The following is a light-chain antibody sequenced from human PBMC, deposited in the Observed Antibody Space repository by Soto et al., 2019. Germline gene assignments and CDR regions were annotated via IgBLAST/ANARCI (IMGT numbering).Light chain of an antibody. Sequence: QTVVTQEPSVSVSPGRTVTLTCGLSSGSVSTSYYPSWYQRTPGQAPRTLIYSTNTRSSGVPDRFSGSILGNKAALTITGAQADDESDYYCVLYMGSGIWVFGGGTKLTVL. J-gene: IGLJ3*02. CDR1: SGSVSTSYY. V-gene: IGLV8-61*01. CDR2: STN. CDR3: VLYMGSGIWV.